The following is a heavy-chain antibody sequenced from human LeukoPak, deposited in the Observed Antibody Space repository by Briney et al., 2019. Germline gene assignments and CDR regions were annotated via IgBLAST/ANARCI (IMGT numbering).Heavy chain of an antibody. J-gene: IGHJ4*02. D-gene: IGHD4-11*01. CDR3: ARDPDTSDYSNYADY. CDR1: GFTFSDYY. CDR2: ISSSGSTI. V-gene: IGHV3-11*04. Sequence: GGSLRLSCAASGFTFSDYYMSWIRQAPGKGLEWVSYISSSGSTIYYADSVKGRFTISRDNAKNSLYLQMNSLRAEDTAVYYCARDPDTSDYSNYADYWGQGTLVTVSS.